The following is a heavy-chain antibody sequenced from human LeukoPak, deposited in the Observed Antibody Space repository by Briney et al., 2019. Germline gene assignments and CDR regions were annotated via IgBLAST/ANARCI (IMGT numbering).Heavy chain of an antibody. CDR1: GDSVSSYY. CDR3: ARDWGAYCGGDCSPH. V-gene: IGHV4-4*07. Sequence: SETLSLTCTVPGDSVSSYYWSWIRQPGGKGLEWIGRIYTSGSTNYNPSLKSRVTMSVDTSKNQFSLKLSSVTAADTAVYYCARDWGAYCGGDCSPHWGQGTLVTVSS. J-gene: IGHJ4*02. CDR2: IYTSGST. D-gene: IGHD2-21*01.